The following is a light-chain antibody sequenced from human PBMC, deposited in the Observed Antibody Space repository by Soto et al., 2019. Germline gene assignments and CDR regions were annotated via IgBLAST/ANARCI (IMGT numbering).Light chain of an antibody. CDR3: SSYAGSYTVV. V-gene: IGLV2-8*02. CDR1: SSDVGGYNY. Sequence: QSALTQPPSASRSPGQSVTISCTGTSSDVGGYNYVSWYQQYPGKAPKLMIYEVSKRPSGVPDRFSGSKSGNTASLTVSGLQTEDEADYYCSSYAGSYTVVFGGGTKLTVL. CDR2: EVS. J-gene: IGLJ2*01.